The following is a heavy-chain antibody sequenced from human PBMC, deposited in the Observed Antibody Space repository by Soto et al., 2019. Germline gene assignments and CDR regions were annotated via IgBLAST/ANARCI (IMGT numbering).Heavy chain of an antibody. V-gene: IGHV4-31*03. CDR1: GGSISSNNYH. CDR2: IYYSGST. Sequence: SETLSLTCTVSGGSISSNNYHWSWIRQHPGKGLEWIGYIYYSGSTYYNPSLKSRVTISVDTSKNQFSLKLSSVTAADTAVYYCARVFSDSSSFFDPWGQGTLVTSPQ. D-gene: IGHD6-13*01. CDR3: ARVFSDSSSFFDP. J-gene: IGHJ5*02.